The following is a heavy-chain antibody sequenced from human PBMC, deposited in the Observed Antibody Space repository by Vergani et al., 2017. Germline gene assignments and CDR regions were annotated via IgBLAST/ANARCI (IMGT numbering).Heavy chain of an antibody. V-gene: IGHV3-48*01. CDR2: ISRSSSTI. Sequence: EVQLVESGGGLVQPGGSLRLSCAASGSTFSSYAMNWVRQAPGKGLEWVSYISRSSSTIYYADSVKGRFTISRDNAKNSLHLQMNNLRAEDTAVYYCAKDPVYYYGSGSYRDGDYYYGMDVWGQGTTVTVSS. CDR1: GSTFSSYA. CDR3: AKDPVYYYGSGSYRDGDYYYGMDV. J-gene: IGHJ6*02. D-gene: IGHD3-10*01.